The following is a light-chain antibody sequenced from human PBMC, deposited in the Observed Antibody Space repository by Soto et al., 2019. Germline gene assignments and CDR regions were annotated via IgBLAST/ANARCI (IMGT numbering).Light chain of an antibody. Sequence: QSVLTQSPSASASLGASVKLTCTLSSGHNSYAIAWHQQQPEKGPRYLMKVDSDGSHNKGDGIPDRFSGSSSGAERYLTISSLQSEDEADYYCQTWGTGIHVVFGGGTKLTVL. CDR3: QTWGTGIHVV. CDR2: VDSDGSH. CDR1: SGHNSYA. V-gene: IGLV4-69*01. J-gene: IGLJ2*01.